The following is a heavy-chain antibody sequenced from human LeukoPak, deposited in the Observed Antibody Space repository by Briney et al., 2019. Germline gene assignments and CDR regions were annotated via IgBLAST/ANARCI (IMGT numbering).Heavy chain of an antibody. J-gene: IGHJ4*02. CDR1: GGTFSSYA. CDR2: IIPLFGTT. CDR3: ARGYYGSGPLFDY. V-gene: IGHV1-69*13. Sequence: SVKVSCKGSGGTFSSYAFNWVRQAPGQGLEWMEGIIPLFGTTNYAQKFQGRVTITADESTSTAYMELSSLRSEDTAVYYCARGYYGSGPLFDYWGQGTLVTVSS. D-gene: IGHD3-10*01.